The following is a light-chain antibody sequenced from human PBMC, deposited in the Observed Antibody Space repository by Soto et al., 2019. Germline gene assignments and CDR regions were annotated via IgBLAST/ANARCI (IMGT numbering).Light chain of an antibody. J-gene: IGKJ4*01. V-gene: IGKV3D-15*01. CDR3: QQYKNWPKLT. Sequence: EIVLTQSPGTLSLSPGERATLSCRASQSVSSSYLAWYQQQPGQAPRLLIYGASTRATGIPARFSGSGSGTEFTLTISSLQSEDLAVYYCQQYKNWPKLTGGGGTKSEIK. CDR1: QSVSSSY. CDR2: GAS.